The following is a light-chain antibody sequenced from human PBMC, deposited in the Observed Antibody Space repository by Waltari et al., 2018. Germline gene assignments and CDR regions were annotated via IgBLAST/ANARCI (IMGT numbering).Light chain of an antibody. Sequence: ELVLTQSPATLSLSPGERATLSCRASQSVSSNLAWYQQKPGQAPRLLIYDVSNVATGIPARFSGSGSGTDFTLTISSLEPEDFAVYYCQQRGDWSRTFGPGTKVEIK. CDR1: QSVSSN. CDR3: QQRGDWSRT. CDR2: DVS. V-gene: IGKV3-11*01. J-gene: IGKJ3*01.